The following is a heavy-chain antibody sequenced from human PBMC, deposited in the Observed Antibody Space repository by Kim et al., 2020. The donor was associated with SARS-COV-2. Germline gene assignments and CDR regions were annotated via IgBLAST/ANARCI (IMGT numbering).Heavy chain of an antibody. J-gene: IGHJ6*03. D-gene: IGHD1-7*01. CDR1: GFSLSTRGMC. V-gene: IGHV2-70*11. CDR3: ERLRGTGTTSSRSYYYCMDV. CDR2: IDWDDDK. Sequence: SGPTLVKPTETLTLTCTFSGFSLSTRGMCVTWIREPPGKALEWLARIDWDDDKYYNTSLKTTLTISKDTSKNQVVLTMTNMDPVDTATYYCERLRGTGTTSSRSYYYCMDVWGKGTTVTVSS.